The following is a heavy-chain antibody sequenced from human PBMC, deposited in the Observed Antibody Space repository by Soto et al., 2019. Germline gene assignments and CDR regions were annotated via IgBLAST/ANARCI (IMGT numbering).Heavy chain of an antibody. Sequence: ASVKVSCKASGYTFTSYGISWVRQAPGQGLEWMGWISAYNGNTNYAQKLQGRVTMTTDTSTSTAYMELRSLRSDDTAVYYCARDTLGYCSGGRCSSGGYWGQGTLVTISS. CDR2: ISAYNGNT. D-gene: IGHD2-15*01. V-gene: IGHV1-18*01. CDR3: ARDTLGYCSGGRCSSGGY. CDR1: GYTFTSYG. J-gene: IGHJ4*02.